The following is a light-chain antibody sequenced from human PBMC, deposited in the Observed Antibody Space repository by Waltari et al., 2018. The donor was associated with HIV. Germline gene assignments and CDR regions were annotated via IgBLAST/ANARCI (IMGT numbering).Light chain of an antibody. CDR3: CSYAGSCKYI. Sequence: QSALTQPRSVSGSPGQSVTISCTGTSSDVGGYSYVSWYQQHPAKAPKVLIYDVTKRPSGAPDRFSGSKSGNTASLTISGLQAEDEADYYCCSYAGSCKYILGSGTKVTVL. CDR2: DVT. V-gene: IGLV2-11*01. CDR1: SSDVGGYSY. J-gene: IGLJ1*01.